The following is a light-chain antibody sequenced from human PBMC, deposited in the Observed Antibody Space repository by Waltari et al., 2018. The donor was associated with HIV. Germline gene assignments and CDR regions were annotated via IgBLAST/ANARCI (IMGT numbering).Light chain of an antibody. CDR2: TNS. J-gene: IGLJ2*01. CDR3: QSYDSSLSDSVV. CDR1: SPNIGAGYD. V-gene: IGLV1-40*01. Sequence: QSVLTQPPSVSGAPGQRVTISCTGSSPNIGAGYDVHWYQQLPGTAPKLLIYTNSNRPSGVPDRFYGSKSGTSASLAITGLQADDEAHYYCQSYDSSLSDSVVFGGGTTLTVL.